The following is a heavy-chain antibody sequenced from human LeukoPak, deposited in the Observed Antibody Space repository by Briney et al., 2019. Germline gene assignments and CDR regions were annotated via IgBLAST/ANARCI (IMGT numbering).Heavy chain of an antibody. CDR2: INPSSGGT. D-gene: IGHD3-22*01. Sequence: ASVKVSCKASGYTFTGYYMHWVRQAPGQGLEWMGWINPSSGGTNYAQKFQGRVTMTRDTSISTAYMELSRLRSDDTAVYYCAREEYYYDSSGYPLAAFDIWGQGTMVTVSS. J-gene: IGHJ3*02. CDR3: AREEYYYDSSGYPLAAFDI. CDR1: GYTFTGYY. V-gene: IGHV1-2*02.